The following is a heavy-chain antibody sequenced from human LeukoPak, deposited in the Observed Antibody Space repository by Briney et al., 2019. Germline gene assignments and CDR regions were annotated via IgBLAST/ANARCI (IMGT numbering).Heavy chain of an antibody. CDR2: ISISSDTI. CDR1: GFTFSTYS. J-gene: IGHJ3*02. V-gene: IGHV3-48*04. Sequence: GGSLRLYCAASGFTFSTYSMNWVRQAPGKGLEWVSYISISSDTIYYADSVKGRFTISRDNAKNSLYLQMNSLRAEDTAVYYCARDRGGGYAYGSVFDIWGQGTMVTVSS. D-gene: IGHD5-18*01. CDR3: ARDRGGGYAYGSVFDI.